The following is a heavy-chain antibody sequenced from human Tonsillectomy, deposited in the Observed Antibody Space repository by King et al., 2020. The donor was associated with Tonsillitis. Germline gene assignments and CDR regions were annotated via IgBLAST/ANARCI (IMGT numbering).Heavy chain of an antibody. CDR3: ARTLPSYSSSWYPFDY. D-gene: IGHD6-13*01. CDR1: GVTVSSNY. Sequence: VQLVESGGGLVQPGGSLRLSCSASGVTVSSNYMSRVRQAPGAGLVWCSFIYCCGSTYFGDSVKGRFTLSRYNSKNTLYLQMNSLRAEDTAVYDCARTLPSYSSSWYPFDYWGQGTLVTVSS. CDR2: IYCCGST. J-gene: IGHJ4*02. V-gene: IGHV3-66*01.